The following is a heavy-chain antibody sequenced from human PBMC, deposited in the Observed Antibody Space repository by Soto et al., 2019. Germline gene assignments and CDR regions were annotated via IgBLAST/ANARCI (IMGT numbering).Heavy chain of an antibody. CDR1: GDSVSSNSAA. D-gene: IGHD5-18*01. V-gene: IGHV6-1*01. CDR2: THYRSKWYN. CDR3: AREGAWIQLWSSPFDY. J-gene: IGHJ4*02. Sequence: SLTLSLTCVISGDSVSSNSAAWSWIRLSPSRGLEWLGRTHYRSKWYNDYAVSVKSRITISPDTSKNQFTLQLNSVTPDDTAVYYRAREGAWIQLWSSPFDYWGQGTLVTVSS.